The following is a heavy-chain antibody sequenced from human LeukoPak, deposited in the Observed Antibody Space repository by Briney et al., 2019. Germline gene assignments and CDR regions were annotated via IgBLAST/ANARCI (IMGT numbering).Heavy chain of an antibody. Sequence: SVKVSCKASGGTFSSYAISWVRQAPGQGLEWMGGIIPIFGTANYAQKFQGRVTITADESTSTAYLELSSLRSEDTAVYYCARDLGRDGHRGLDYWGQGTLVTVSS. CDR2: IIPIFGTA. CDR3: ARDLGRDGHRGLDY. CDR1: GGTFSSYA. V-gene: IGHV1-69*13. D-gene: IGHD5-24*01. J-gene: IGHJ4*02.